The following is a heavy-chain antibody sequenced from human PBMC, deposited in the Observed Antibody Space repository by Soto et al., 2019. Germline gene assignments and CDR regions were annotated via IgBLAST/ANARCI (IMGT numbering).Heavy chain of an antibody. D-gene: IGHD1-26*01. V-gene: IGHV3-73*02. Sequence: EVQLVESGGGLVQPGGSLKLSCAVSGFTFSVSAIHWVRQASGKGLEWVGRIRSKADNYATAYGASVKGRFSISRDDSKNTAYLQMSSLNTEDTAVYYCARLAEWEYYDGRDVVGQGTTVTVSS. CDR1: GFTFSVSA. CDR3: ARLAEWEYYDGRDV. CDR2: IRSKADNYAT. J-gene: IGHJ6*02.